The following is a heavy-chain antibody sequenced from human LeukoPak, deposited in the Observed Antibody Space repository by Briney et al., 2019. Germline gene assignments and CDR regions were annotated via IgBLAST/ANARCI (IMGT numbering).Heavy chain of an antibody. CDR1: GGSISGGGQH. D-gene: IGHD3-22*01. J-gene: IGHJ5*02. Sequence: SQTLSLTCTVSGGSISGGGQHWSWIRQHPGEGLEWIGNIYYGETTYYNPSLKSRITISVDTSKNQFSLKLSSVTAADTAVYYCARICDPSGYYPGGFDPWGQGTLVTVSS. CDR2: IYYGETT. CDR3: ARICDPSGYYPGGFDP. V-gene: IGHV4-31*03.